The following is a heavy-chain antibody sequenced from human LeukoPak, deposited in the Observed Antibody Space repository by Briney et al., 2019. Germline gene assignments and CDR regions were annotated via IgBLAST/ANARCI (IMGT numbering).Heavy chain of an antibody. V-gene: IGHV3-23*01. CDR1: GFTFSSYA. J-gene: IGHJ4*02. CDR3: AKDSNYYDSSGYSD. Sequence: GGSLRLSCAASGFTFSSYAMSWVRQAPGKGLEWVSAISGSGGSTYYADSVKGRFTISRDNSKNTLYLQMSSLRAEDTAVYYCAKDSNYYDSSGYSDWGQGTLVTVSS. CDR2: ISGSGGST. D-gene: IGHD3-22*01.